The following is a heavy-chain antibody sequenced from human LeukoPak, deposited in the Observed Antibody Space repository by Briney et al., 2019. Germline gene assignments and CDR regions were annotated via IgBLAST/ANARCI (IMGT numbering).Heavy chain of an antibody. D-gene: IGHD2-2*01. Sequence: GASVKVSCKASGYTFTSYYMHWVRQAPGQGLEWMGIINPSGGSTSYAQKFQGRVTMTRDTSTSTVYMELSSLRSEVTAVYYCARDIYCSSTSCYQYYYYDMDVWGQGTTVTVSS. V-gene: IGHV1-46*01. J-gene: IGHJ6*02. CDR2: INPSGGST. CDR3: ARDIYCSSTSCYQYYYYDMDV. CDR1: GYTFTSYY.